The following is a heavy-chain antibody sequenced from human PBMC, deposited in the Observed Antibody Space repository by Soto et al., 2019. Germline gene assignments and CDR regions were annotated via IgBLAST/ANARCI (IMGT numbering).Heavy chain of an antibody. J-gene: IGHJ6*02. V-gene: IGHV4-34*01. CDR3: ARGEDAFFHYGLDV. CDR1: GGSFSGYY. Sequence: SETLSLTCAVYGGSFSGYYWSWIRQPPGKGLEWIGEINHSGSTNYNPSLKSRVTISVDTSKNQFSLKLSSVTAADTAVYYCARGEDAFFHYGLDVWAQGITVTVSS. CDR2: INHSGST.